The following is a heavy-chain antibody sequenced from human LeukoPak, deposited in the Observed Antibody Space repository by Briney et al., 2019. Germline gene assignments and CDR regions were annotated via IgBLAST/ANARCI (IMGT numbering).Heavy chain of an antibody. Sequence: SETLSLTCAVYGGSFSGYYWSWIRQPPGKGLEWIGEINHSGSTNYNPSLKSRVTISVDTSKNQFSLKLSSVTAADTAVYYCARVGVYDSSGYYYWRPRVLVDRGPFDYWGQGTLVTVSS. CDR1: GGSFSGYY. J-gene: IGHJ4*02. CDR2: INHSGST. D-gene: IGHD3-22*01. V-gene: IGHV4-34*01. CDR3: ARVGVYDSSGYYYWRPRVLVDRGPFDY.